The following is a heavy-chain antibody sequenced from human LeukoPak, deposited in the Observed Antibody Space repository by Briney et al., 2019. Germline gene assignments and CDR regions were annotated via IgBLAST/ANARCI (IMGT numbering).Heavy chain of an antibody. V-gene: IGHV1-2*02. CDR1: GYTFTVYY. CDR3: ARGGDDFWSGYYISHYYFDY. Sequence: GASVKVSCKASGYTFTVYYMHWVRQAPGQGLECMGWINPHTGGTNYVDKFQGRVTMTRDTSISTAYMELSRLRSDDTAVYYCARGGDDFWSGYYISHYYFDYWGQGTLVTVSS. CDR2: INPHTGGT. J-gene: IGHJ4*02. D-gene: IGHD3-3*01.